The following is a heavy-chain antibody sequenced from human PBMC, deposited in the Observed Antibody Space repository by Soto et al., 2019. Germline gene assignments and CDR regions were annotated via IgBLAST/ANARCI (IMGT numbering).Heavy chain of an antibody. CDR3: AKNYDSNGYSVIDY. D-gene: IGHD3-22*01. V-gene: IGHV3-23*01. J-gene: IGHJ4*02. CDR1: GFTFSTYA. CDR2: ISSNGGST. Sequence: GGSLRLSCAASGFTFSTYAMTWVRQAPGKGLEWVSAISSNGGSTYYADSVKGRFTISRDNSKNTLYLQMNSLRAEDTAVYYCAKNYDSNGYSVIDYWGQGTLVTVSS.